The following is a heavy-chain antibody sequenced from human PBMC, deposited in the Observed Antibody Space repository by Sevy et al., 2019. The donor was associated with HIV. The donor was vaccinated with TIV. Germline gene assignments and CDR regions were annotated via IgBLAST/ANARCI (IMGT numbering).Heavy chain of an antibody. CDR3: ARDLRLPYSSSWYWYDYYYGMDV. J-gene: IGHJ6*02. Sequence: GGSLRLSCAASGFPFSNFWMTWVRQAPGKGLEWVANIKQDGSEKYYVDSVKGRITISRDNAKNSLYLQMNSLRAEDTAVYYCARDLRLPYSSSWYWYDYYYGMDVWGQGTTVTVSS. CDR2: IKQDGSEK. CDR1: GFPFSNFW. V-gene: IGHV3-7*03. D-gene: IGHD6-13*01.